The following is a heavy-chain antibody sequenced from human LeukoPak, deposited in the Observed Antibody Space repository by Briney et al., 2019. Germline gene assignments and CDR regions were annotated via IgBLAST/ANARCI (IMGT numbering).Heavy chain of an antibody. CDR1: GFTFSSYW. J-gene: IGHJ4*02. D-gene: IGHD2-21*01. V-gene: IGHV3-7*03. CDR3: AKAPVTTCRGAYCYPFDY. CDR2: IKQDGSEK. Sequence: GGSLRLSCAASGFTFSSYWMSWVRQAPGKGLEWVANIKQDGSEKYYVDSVKGRFTISRDSSKNTLFLQMNRLRPEDAAVYYCAKAPVTTCRGAYCYPFDYWGQGTLVTVSS.